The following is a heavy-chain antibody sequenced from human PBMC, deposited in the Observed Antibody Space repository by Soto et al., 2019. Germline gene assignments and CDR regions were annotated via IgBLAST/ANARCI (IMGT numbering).Heavy chain of an antibody. J-gene: IGHJ4*02. D-gene: IGHD6-19*01. CDR3: ASGAVAYEFDY. CDR2: TYYRSKSYN. V-gene: IGHV6-1*01. Sequence: SQPLSLTCAISGDSVSSNTAASNWIRQSPSRGLEWLGRTYYRSKSYNVDAVSVKSRIPIKPDTSKNQFSLQLNSVTTEDTAVYYCASGAVAYEFDYSRQGTLVTVPS. CDR1: GDSVSSNTAA.